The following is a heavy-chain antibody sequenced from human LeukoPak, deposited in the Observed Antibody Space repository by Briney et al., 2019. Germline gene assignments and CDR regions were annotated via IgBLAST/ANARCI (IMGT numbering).Heavy chain of an antibody. J-gene: IGHJ4*02. CDR2: ISSSGSST. V-gene: IGHV3-23*01. CDR1: GFTFSSYT. D-gene: IGHD1-26*01. CDR3: AKGVSGSHAVYFDY. Sequence: PGGSLRLSCAASGFTFSSYTMNWVRQAPGEGLEWVSAISSSGSSTFFADSVKGRFTISRDNFKNTLYLQMNNLRAEDTAVYHCAKGVSGSHAVYFDYWGQGTLVTVSS.